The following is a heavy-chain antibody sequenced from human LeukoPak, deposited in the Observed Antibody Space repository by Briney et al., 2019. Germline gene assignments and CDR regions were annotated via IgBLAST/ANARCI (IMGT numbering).Heavy chain of an antibody. Sequence: GASLRLSCAASGFTFSSYAMSWVRQAPGMGLEWVSAISGSGDTTYYADSVKGRFTISRDNSKNTVFLQMNSLRAEDTAVYYCAKDRPIRRNGIDVWGQGTTVTVSS. CDR3: AKDRPIRRNGIDV. CDR2: ISGSGDTT. J-gene: IGHJ6*02. CDR1: GFTFSSYA. D-gene: IGHD4-17*01. V-gene: IGHV3-23*01.